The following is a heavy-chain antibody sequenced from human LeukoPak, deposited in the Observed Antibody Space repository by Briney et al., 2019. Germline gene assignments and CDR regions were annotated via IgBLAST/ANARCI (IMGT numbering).Heavy chain of an antibody. CDR1: GFTFSSYW. V-gene: IGHV3-7*01. CDR2: IKQDGSEK. Sequence: GGSLRLSCAASGFTFSSYWMSWARQAPGKGLEWVANIKQDGSEKYYVDSVKGRFTISRDNAKNSLYLQMNSLRAEDTAVYYCARPLRGIAAAGMDVWGQGTTVTVSS. CDR3: ARPLRGIAAAGMDV. D-gene: IGHD6-25*01. J-gene: IGHJ6*02.